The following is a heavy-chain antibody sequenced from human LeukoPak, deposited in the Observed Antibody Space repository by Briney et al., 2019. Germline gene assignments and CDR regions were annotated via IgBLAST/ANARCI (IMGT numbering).Heavy chain of an antibody. CDR3: AREHSTSWSDLDY. CDR1: GYTFTSYS. J-gene: IGHJ4*02. D-gene: IGHD6-13*01. CDR2: INAGSGNT. Sequence: ASVKVSCKASGYTFTSYSLHWVRQAPGQRLEWMGWINAGSGNTKYSQKFQGRATFTRDTSASTAYVELSSLRSEDTAVYYCAREHSTSWSDLDYWGQGTLVTVSS. V-gene: IGHV1-3*01.